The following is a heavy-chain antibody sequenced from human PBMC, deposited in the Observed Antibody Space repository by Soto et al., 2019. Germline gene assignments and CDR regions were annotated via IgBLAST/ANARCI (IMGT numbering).Heavy chain of an antibody. CDR3: ASSSITIFGVPRYPYYYYGMDV. CDR2: ISAYNGNT. D-gene: IGHD3-3*01. V-gene: IGHV1-18*01. CDR1: GYTLTSYG. J-gene: IGHJ6*02. Sequence: ASVKVSCKASGYTLTSYGISWVRQAPGQGLEWMGWISAYNGNTNYAQKLQGRVTMTTDTSTSTAYMELRSLRSDDTAVYYCASSSITIFGVPRYPYYYYGMDVWGQGTTVTVSS.